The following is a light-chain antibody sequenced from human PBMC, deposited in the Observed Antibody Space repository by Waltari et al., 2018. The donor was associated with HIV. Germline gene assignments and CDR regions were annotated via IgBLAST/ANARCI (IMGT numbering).Light chain of an antibody. J-gene: IGLJ2*01. CDR1: SSDVGSYNL. Sequence: QSALTQPASVSGSFGQSITISCTGTSSDVGSYNLVSWYQYHPGKAPKLIMYEVSKRPSGVSNRFSGSKSGNTASLTVSGLQAEDEAHYYCCSYARSGIPFGGGTKLTVL. V-gene: IGLV2-23*02. CDR3: CSYARSGIP. CDR2: EVS.